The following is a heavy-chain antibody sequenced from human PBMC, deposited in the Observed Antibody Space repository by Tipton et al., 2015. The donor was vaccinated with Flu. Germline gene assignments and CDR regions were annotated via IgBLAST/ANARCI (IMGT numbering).Heavy chain of an antibody. Sequence: LRLSCTVSGGSLSSYYWSWIRQPAGKGLEWFGRIYTSGSTNYNSSLKSRVTMSVDPSKNQFSLRLNSVTAADTAVYPCARGSGSGTFLIFDYWGQGTLVTVSS. V-gene: IGHV4-4*07. D-gene: IGHD3-10*01. CDR1: GGSLSSYY. J-gene: IGHJ4*02. CDR3: ARGSGSGTFLIFDY. CDR2: IYTSGST.